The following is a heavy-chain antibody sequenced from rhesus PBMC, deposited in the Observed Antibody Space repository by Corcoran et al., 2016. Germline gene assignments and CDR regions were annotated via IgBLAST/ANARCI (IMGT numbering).Heavy chain of an antibody. V-gene: IGHV4S12*01. J-gene: IGHJ5-1*01. D-gene: IGHD2-21*01. CDR1: GGSISGVYYY. CDR2: IDSSSGKT. CDR3: ARVDTVLVRFDV. Sequence: QVKLQESGPGLVKPLETLSLTCAVSGGSISGVYYYWSWFGQPPVKGLEWIGGIDSSSGKTYYNPSLKSRVTISKDTSKNQFSLKLSSVTAADTAVYYCARVDTVLVRFDVWGPGVLVTVSS.